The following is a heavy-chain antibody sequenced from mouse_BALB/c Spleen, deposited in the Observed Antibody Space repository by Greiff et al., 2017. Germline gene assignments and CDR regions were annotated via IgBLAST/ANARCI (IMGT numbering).Heavy chain of an antibody. CDR3: AREGGDGFAY. J-gene: IGHJ3*01. CDR2: ISYDGSN. D-gene: IGHD3-3*01. V-gene: IGHV3-6*02. CDR1: GYSITSGYY. Sequence: ESGPGLVKPSQSLSLTCSVTGYSITSGYYWNWIRQFPGNKLEWMGYISYDGSNNYNPSLKNRISITRDTSKNQFFLKLNSVTTEDTATYYCAREGGDGFAYWGQGTLVTVSA.